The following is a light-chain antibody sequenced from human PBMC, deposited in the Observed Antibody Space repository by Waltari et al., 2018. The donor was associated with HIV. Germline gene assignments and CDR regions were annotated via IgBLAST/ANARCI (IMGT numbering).Light chain of an antibody. CDR1: QSIGNW. CDR3: QQYNSHSRA. CDR2: KAS. Sequence: DIQMTQSPSTVDASVGDRINMTCRSSQSIGNWLAWYQHRPGEAPNLLLYKASILRSGVPSRFSAGASGTEFTLTITTLQPEDIAIYYCQQYNSHSRAFGPGTKVE. J-gene: IGKJ4*02. V-gene: IGKV1-5*03.